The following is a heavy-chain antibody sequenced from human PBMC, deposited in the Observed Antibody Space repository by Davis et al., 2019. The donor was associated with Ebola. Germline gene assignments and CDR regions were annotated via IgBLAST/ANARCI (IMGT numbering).Heavy chain of an antibody. CDR3: ARSLSSSWYAWFDY. CDR1: GGSISSSSYY. V-gene: IGHV4-39*07. Sequence: PSETLSLTCTVSGGSISSSSYYWSWIRQPPGKGLEWIGEINHSGSTNYNPSLKSRVTISVDTSKNQFSLKLSSVTAADTAVYYCARSLSSSWYAWFDYWGQGTLVTVSS. J-gene: IGHJ4*02. CDR2: INHSGST. D-gene: IGHD6-13*01.